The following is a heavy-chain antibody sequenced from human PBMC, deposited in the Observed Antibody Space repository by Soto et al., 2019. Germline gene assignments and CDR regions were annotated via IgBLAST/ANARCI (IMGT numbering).Heavy chain of an antibody. D-gene: IGHD3-10*01. Sequence: QVQLVQSGAEEKKPGASVKVSCKASGYTFTNYAIHWVRQAPGQRLEWMGWINVGNGNTKYSQKFQVRVTFTRDTSASTADMELSSLRSEDTAVYYCARRGDGMDVWGQGPTVTVYS. CDR2: INVGNGNT. CDR1: GYTFTNYA. J-gene: IGHJ6*02. CDR3: ARRGDGMDV. V-gene: IGHV1-3*05.